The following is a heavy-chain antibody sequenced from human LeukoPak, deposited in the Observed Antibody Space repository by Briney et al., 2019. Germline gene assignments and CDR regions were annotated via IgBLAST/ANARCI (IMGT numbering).Heavy chain of an antibody. CDR3: ARGDVDPYVFDI. CDR2: INHSGST. V-gene: IGHV4-34*01. D-gene: IGHD3-10*02. CDR1: GGSFSGYY. J-gene: IGHJ3*02. Sequence: SETLSLTCAVFGGSFSGYYWSWIRQPPGKGLEWIGEINHSGSTNYNPSLKSRVTISVDTSKNQFSLNVRSVIAADTAVYYCARGDVDPYVFDIWGQGTMVTVSS.